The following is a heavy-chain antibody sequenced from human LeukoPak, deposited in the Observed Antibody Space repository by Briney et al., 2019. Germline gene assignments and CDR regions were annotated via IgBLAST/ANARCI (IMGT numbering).Heavy chain of an antibody. J-gene: IGHJ4*02. CDR2: INPNSGGT. CDR1: GYTFTGYY. Sequence: ASVKVSCKASGYTFTGYYMHWVRQAPGQGLEWMGWINPNSGGTNYAQKFQGRVTMTRDTSISTAYMELSSLRSEDTAVYYCAREPPLRIAAAGTFDYWGQGTLVTVSS. CDR3: AREPPLRIAAAGTFDY. D-gene: IGHD6-13*01. V-gene: IGHV1-2*02.